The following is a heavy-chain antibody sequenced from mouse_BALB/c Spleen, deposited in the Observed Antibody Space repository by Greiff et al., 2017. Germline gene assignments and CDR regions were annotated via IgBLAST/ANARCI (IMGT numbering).Heavy chain of an antibody. Sequence: EVHLVESGGDLVKPGGSLKLSCAASGFTFSSYGMSWVRQTPDKRLEWVATISSGGSYTYYPDSVKGRFTISRDNAKNTLYLQMSSLKSEDTAMYYGARRGGGTENYAMDYWGQGTSVTVSS. V-gene: IGHV5-6*01. D-gene: IGHD2-14*01. CDR1: GFTFSSYG. CDR3: ARRGGGTENYAMDY. CDR2: ISSGGSYT. J-gene: IGHJ4*01.